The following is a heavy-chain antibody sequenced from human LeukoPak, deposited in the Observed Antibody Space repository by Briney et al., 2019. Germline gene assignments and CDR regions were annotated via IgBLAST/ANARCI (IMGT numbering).Heavy chain of an antibody. CDR2: ISYDGSNK. V-gene: IGHV3-30*04. CDR3: ARGHPGDRGAFDI. J-gene: IGHJ3*02. D-gene: IGHD7-27*01. CDR1: GFTFSSYA. Sequence: PGGSLRLSCAASGFTFSSYAMHWVRQAPGKGLEWVAVISYDGSNKYYADSVKGRFTISRDNSKNPLYLQMNSLRAEDTAVYYCARGHPGDRGAFDIWGQGTMVTVSS.